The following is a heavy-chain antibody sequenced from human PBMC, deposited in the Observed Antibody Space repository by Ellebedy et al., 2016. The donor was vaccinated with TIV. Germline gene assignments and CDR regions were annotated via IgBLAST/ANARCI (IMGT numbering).Heavy chain of an antibody. V-gene: IGHV4-34*01. Sequence: GSLRLSCAVYGGSFSGYYWSWIRQPPGKGLEWIGEINHSGSTNYNPSLKSRVTVSVDTSKNQFSLKLSSVTAADTAVYYCARGGCSGGSCYLISSGWTGGDYYGMDVWGQGTTVTVSS. J-gene: IGHJ6*02. D-gene: IGHD2-15*01. CDR2: INHSGST. CDR1: GGSFSGYY. CDR3: ARGGCSGGSCYLISSGWTGGDYYGMDV.